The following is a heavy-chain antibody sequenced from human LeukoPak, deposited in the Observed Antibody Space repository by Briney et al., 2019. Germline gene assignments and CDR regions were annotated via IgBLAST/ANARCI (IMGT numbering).Heavy chain of an antibody. CDR1: GFTFSSYD. CDR3: ARDDASTARASGMDV. D-gene: IGHD6-6*01. Sequence: GGSLRLSCAASGFTFSSYDMNWVRQAPGKGLEWVSYISRDSAFVYYADSVKGRLTISRDNAKNSLYLQMESLRGEDTAVYYCARDDASTARASGMDVWGIGATVTVSS. CDR2: ISRDSAFV. V-gene: IGHV3-21*01. J-gene: IGHJ6*04.